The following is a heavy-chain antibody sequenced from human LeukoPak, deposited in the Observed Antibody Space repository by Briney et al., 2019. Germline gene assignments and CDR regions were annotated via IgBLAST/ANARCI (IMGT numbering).Heavy chain of an antibody. V-gene: IGHV3-21*01. CDR3: ARDIISSGWYGIDY. CDR1: GFTFSSYS. CDR2: ISSSSSYI. J-gene: IGHJ4*02. D-gene: IGHD6-19*01. Sequence: GGSLRLSCAASGFTFSSYSMNWVRQAPGKGLEWVSSISSSSSYIYCADSVKGRFTISRDNAKNSLYLQMNSLRAEDTAVYYCARDIISSGWYGIDYWGQGTLVTVSS.